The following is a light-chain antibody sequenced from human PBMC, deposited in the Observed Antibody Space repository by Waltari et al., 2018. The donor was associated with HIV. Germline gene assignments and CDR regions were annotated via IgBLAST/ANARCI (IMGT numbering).Light chain of an antibody. V-gene: IGLV2-11*01. Sequence: QSALTQPRSVSGSPGQSVTISCTGTASDIGYFDYVSWYQQYPGKAPKVITYEVFKRPSVVPDRFTASKSGITASLTISGLQDEDEADYYCCSYAGTYTYVFGSGTTVTVL. CDR1: ASDIGYFDY. CDR2: EVF. CDR3: CSYAGTYTYV. J-gene: IGLJ1*01.